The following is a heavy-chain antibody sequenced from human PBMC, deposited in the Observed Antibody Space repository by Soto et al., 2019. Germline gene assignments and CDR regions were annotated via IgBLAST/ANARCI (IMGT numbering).Heavy chain of an antibody. CDR2: SWFDGSIA. V-gene: IGHV3-33*01. J-gene: IGHJ4*02. CDR3: ARDGARIDSSGKFDY. Sequence: QVQLVESGGGVVQPGRSLRLSCVASGFKFTDYGLNWVRQTPGRGRGGGAISWFDGSIAYYAESVKGRFTISRDDSRNTVYLHMNSLRGEDTAMYYCARDGARIDSSGKFDYWGQGTQVTVSS. CDR1: GFKFTDYG. D-gene: IGHD3-22*01.